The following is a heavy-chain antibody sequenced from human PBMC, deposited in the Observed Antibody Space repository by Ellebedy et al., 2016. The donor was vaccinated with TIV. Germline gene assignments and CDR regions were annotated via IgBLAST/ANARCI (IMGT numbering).Heavy chain of an antibody. V-gene: IGHV3-13*01. CDR2: IGTAGDT. J-gene: IGHJ4*02. Sequence: PGGSLRLSCAASGFTFSIYDMHWVRQPTGKGLEWVSAIGTAGDTYYPGSVKGRFTISRETAKNSLYLQMNSLRDEDTAVYYCARDQGWTGGATTRFDYWGQGTLVTVSS. CDR1: GFTFSIYD. D-gene: IGHD1-1*01. CDR3: ARDQGWTGGATTRFDY.